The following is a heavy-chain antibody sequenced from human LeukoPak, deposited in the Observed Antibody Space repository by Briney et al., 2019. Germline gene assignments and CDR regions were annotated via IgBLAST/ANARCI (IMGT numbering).Heavy chain of an antibody. Sequence: PSETLSLTCTVSGGSISSDSYYWGWIRQPPGKGLEWIGSFYYSGSSYYNPSLKSRVTISVDTSKNQFSLKLSSVTAADTAVYYCARTPRLQRIETADNRPENAFDIWGQGTMVTVSS. J-gene: IGHJ3*02. V-gene: IGHV4-39*07. CDR1: GGSISSDSYY. CDR2: FYYSGSS. D-gene: IGHD2/OR15-2a*01. CDR3: ARTPRLQRIETADNRPENAFDI.